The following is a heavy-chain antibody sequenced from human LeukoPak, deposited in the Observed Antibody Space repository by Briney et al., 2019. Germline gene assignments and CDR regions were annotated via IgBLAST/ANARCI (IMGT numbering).Heavy chain of an antibody. CDR3: ARFLMGATPTDY. V-gene: IGHV4-34*01. Sequence: SETLSLTCAVYGGSFGGYYWSWIRQPPGKGLEWIGEINHSGSTNYNPSLKSRVTISVDTSKNQFSLKLSSVTAADTAVYYCARFLMGATPTDYWGQGTLVTVSS. J-gene: IGHJ4*02. CDR1: GGSFGGYY. CDR2: INHSGST. D-gene: IGHD1-26*01.